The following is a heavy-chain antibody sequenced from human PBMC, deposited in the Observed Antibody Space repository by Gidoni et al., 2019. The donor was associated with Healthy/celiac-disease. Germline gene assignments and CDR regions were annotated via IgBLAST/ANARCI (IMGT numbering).Heavy chain of an antibody. CDR2: ITSGMNI. J-gene: IGHJ4*02. Sequence: QVQLVASGGGLVKPGGSLRLSCAASGFPFRAYSMSWVRQAPGKGLACVSYITSGMNIHYADSGKGRFTTPRDNAKNPLSLHMTSLSGEDTAVYYCVRGRLHLDYWGQGTLVTVSS. D-gene: IGHD5-12*01. CDR3: VRGRLHLDY. CDR1: GFPFRAYS. V-gene: IGHV3-11*01.